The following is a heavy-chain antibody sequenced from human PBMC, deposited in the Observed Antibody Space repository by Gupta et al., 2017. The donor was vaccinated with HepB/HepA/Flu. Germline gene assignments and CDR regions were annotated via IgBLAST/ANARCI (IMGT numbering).Heavy chain of an antibody. J-gene: IGHJ4*02. CDR1: GGSFSGYY. CDR3: ARIGLRIAARPHRPVDY. D-gene: IGHD6-6*01. V-gene: IGHV4-34*01. CDR2: INHSGST. Sequence: QVQLQQWGAGLLKPSETLSLTCAVYGGSFSGYYWRWIRQPPGKGLEWIGEINHSGSTNYNPSLKSRVTISVDTSKNQFSLKLSSVTAADTAVYYCARIGLRIAARPHRPVDYWGQGTLVTVSS.